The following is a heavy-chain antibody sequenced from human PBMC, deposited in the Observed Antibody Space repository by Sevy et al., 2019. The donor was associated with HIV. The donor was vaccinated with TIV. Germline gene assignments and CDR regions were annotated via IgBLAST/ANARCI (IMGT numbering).Heavy chain of an antibody. Sequence: GGSLRLSCTTSGFTLGDYAMSWVRQAPGKGLEWVGFMRSKAFAGTTEYAASVKGSFTISTDDSKASAHLQMNSLRTEDAGVYYCIRSGLLGDTAMVPDYWGQGTLVTVSS. J-gene: IGHJ4*02. CDR3: IRSGLLGDTAMVPDY. D-gene: IGHD5-18*01. CDR1: GFTLGDYA. V-gene: IGHV3-49*04. CDR2: MRSKAFAGTT.